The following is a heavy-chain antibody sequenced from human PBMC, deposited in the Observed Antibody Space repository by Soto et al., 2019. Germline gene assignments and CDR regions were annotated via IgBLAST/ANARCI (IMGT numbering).Heavy chain of an antibody. J-gene: IGHJ5*02. D-gene: IGHD3-10*01. CDR2: IIPIFGTA. CDR3: ARDRGRSPNWFDP. V-gene: IGHV1-69*13. Sequence: GASVKVSCKASGGTFSSYAISWVRQAPGQGLEWMGGIIPIFGTANYAQKFQGRVTITADESTSTAYMELSSLRSEDTAVYYCARDRGRSPNWFDPWGQGTLVTVSS. CDR1: GGTFSSYA.